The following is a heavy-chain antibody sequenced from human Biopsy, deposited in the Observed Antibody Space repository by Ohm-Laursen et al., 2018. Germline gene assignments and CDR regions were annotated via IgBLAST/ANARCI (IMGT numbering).Heavy chain of an antibody. D-gene: IGHD3-9*01. CDR3: LREAATGYYRTADF. J-gene: IGHJ4*02. Sequence: SLRLSCAASKFTVRTNSMSWVRLAPGKGLEWVAHFSYDGINKHYADSVKGRFTISRDNSKNTLSLQMNSLRVEDTAMYYCLREAATGYYRTADFWGQGTLVTVSS. CDR2: FSYDGINK. CDR1: KFTVRTNS. V-gene: IGHV3-30*03.